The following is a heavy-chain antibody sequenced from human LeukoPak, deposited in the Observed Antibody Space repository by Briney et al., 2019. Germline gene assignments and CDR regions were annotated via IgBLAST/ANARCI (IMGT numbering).Heavy chain of an antibody. CDR3: AKTSSSWYGDAFDI. CDR2: ISGSGST. D-gene: IGHD6-13*01. V-gene: IGHV3-23*01. Sequence: PGGSLRLSCGVSGFTFSSYAMSWVRQAPGKGLEWVSVISGSGSTYYADSVKGRFTISRDNSKNTLYLEMNNLRAEDTAVYYCAKTSSSWYGDAFDIWGQGTMVTVSS. CDR1: GFTFSSYA. J-gene: IGHJ3*02.